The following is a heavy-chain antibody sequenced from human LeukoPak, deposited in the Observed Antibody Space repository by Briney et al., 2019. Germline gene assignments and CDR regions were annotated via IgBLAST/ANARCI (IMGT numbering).Heavy chain of an antibody. V-gene: IGHV4-38-2*01. J-gene: IGHJ3*02. Sequence: PAETLSLTCAVSGYSFSSGYYRGWIRPPPGEGLEGIGSIYHGGSNYYTQSVKSRVTISVDTSKNQFSLKLSSGTAADTAVYYCARGYCSSTSCYEEDAFDIWGQGTMVTVSS. CDR3: ARGYCSSTSCYEEDAFDI. D-gene: IGHD2-2*01. CDR1: GYSFSSGYY. CDR2: IYHGGSN.